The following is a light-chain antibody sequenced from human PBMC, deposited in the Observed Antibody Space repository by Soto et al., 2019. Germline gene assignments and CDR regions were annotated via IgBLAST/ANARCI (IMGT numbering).Light chain of an antibody. J-gene: IGLJ1*01. CDR1: TGAVATGHY. CDR2: DTS. V-gene: IGLV7-46*01. Sequence: QTVVTQEPSLTVSPGGTGTLTCGSSTGAVATGHYAYWFQLKPGRAPRPLIYDTSNKFSWTPDRFSGSLPGGKAALTLSGAQPEDEADYSCLLYIGGYVVGAGTKLTVL. CDR3: LLYIGGYV.